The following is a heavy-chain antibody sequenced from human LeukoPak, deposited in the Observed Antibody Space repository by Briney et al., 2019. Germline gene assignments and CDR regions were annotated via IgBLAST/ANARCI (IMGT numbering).Heavy chain of an antibody. CDR2: IRSKAYGGTT. J-gene: IGHJ5*02. CDR3: TRVIVLMEANWFDP. Sequence: PGGSLRLSCTASGFTFGDYAMSWVRQAPGKGLEWVGFIRSKAYGGTTEYAASVKGRFTISRDDSKSIAYLQMNSLKTEDTAVYYCTRVIVLMEANWFDPWGQGTLVTVSS. D-gene: IGHD2-8*01. CDR1: GFTFGDYA. V-gene: IGHV3-49*04.